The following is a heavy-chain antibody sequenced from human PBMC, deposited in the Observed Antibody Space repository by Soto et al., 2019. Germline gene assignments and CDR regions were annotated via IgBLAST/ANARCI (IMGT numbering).Heavy chain of an antibody. V-gene: IGHV5-51*01. J-gene: IGHJ5*02. D-gene: IGHD2-21*02. CDR2: IYPGDSDT. CDR1: GYSVTIYW. Sequence: HGESLKISCNGSGYSVTIYWIGWVRQMPGKGLEWMGIIYPGDSDTRYSPSFQGQVTMTRNTSISTAYIELSSLRSEDTAVYYCARGQDSTDWFDPWGQGTLVTVSS. CDR3: ARGQDSTDWFDP.